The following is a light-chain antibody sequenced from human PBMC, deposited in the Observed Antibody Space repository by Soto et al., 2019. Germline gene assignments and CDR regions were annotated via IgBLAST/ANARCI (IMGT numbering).Light chain of an antibody. V-gene: IGLV1-44*01. CDR3: AAWDGSLNNVL. CDR2: GNN. Sequence: QSALTQPSSASGTPGQRVTISCSGSGSSIGTNTVNWYRQLPGTAPKLLIYGNNQRPSGAPDRFSGSKSGTSASLAISGLQSEDEAEYYCAAWDGSLNNVLFGGGTKVTVL. J-gene: IGLJ2*01. CDR1: GSSIGTNT.